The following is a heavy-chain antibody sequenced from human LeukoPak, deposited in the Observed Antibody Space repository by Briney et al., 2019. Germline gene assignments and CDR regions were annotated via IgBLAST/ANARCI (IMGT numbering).Heavy chain of an antibody. J-gene: IGHJ4*02. Sequence: SETLSLTCAVYGGSFSGYYWSWIRQPPGKGLEWIGEINHSGSTNYNPYLKSRVTISVDTSKNQFSLKLSSVTAADTAVYYCARKRVYGSGSYSHFTDYWGQGTLVSVS. CDR2: INHSGST. V-gene: IGHV4-34*01. CDR3: ARKRVYGSGSYSHFTDY. D-gene: IGHD3-10*01. CDR1: GGSFSGYY.